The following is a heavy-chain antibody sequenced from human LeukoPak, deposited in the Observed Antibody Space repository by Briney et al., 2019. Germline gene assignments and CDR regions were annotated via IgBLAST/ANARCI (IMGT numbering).Heavy chain of an antibody. CDR3: ARDDVGAAFPYNYYFMDV. CDR2: IKVDGGEK. D-gene: IGHD2-15*01. J-gene: IGHJ6*03. Sequence: QPGGSLRLSCAASGFRFSTYWLGWVRQAPGKGLEWVANIKVDGGEKYYVDSVRGRFTISRDNAKNSLYLQVNSLRAEDTATYYCARDDVGAAFPYNYYFMDVWGKGTTVTVSS. CDR1: GFRFSTYW. V-gene: IGHV3-7*01.